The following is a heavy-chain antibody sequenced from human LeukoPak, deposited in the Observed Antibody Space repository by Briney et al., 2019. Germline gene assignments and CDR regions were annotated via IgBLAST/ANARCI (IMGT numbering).Heavy chain of an antibody. J-gene: IGHJ3*02. Sequence: GGSLRLSCAASGFTFSSYGMHWVRQAPGKGLEWVAVIWYDGSNKYYADSVKGRFTISRDNSKNTLYLQMNSLRAEDTAVYYCAKDRFFGWTHRDAFDIWGQGTMVTVSS. CDR2: IWYDGSNK. CDR1: GFTFSSYG. D-gene: IGHD6-19*01. V-gene: IGHV3-33*06. CDR3: AKDRFFGWTHRDAFDI.